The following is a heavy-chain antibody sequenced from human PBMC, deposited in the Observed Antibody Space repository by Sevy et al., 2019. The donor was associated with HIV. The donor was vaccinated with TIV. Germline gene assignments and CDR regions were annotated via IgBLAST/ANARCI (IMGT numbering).Heavy chain of an antibody. CDR3: TTMEYYHNFIGSSSGDY. Sequence: ASVKVSCKVSGYTLTKLDMHWVRQAPGKGLEWMGGFDPEDGDTFYAQKFQGRVTMTEDTSTDTAYMELSSLRSEDTAVYYCTTMEYYHNFIGSSSGDYWGHGTLVTVSS. V-gene: IGHV1-24*01. D-gene: IGHD3-9*01. CDR1: GYTLTKLD. J-gene: IGHJ4*01. CDR2: FDPEDGDT.